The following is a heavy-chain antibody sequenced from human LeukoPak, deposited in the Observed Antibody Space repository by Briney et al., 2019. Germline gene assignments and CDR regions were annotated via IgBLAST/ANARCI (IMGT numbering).Heavy chain of an antibody. J-gene: IGHJ3*02. CDR3: ARQVYVDIEANDAFDI. V-gene: IGHV4-30-2*01. CDR2: IYHSGST. D-gene: IGHD5-12*01. CDR1: GGSISSGGYS. Sequence: SETLSLTCAVSGGSISSGGYSWSWIRQPPGKGLEWIGYIYHSGSTYYNPSLKSRVTISVDRSKNQFSLKLSSVTAADTAVYYCARQVYVDIEANDAFDIWGQGTMVTVSS.